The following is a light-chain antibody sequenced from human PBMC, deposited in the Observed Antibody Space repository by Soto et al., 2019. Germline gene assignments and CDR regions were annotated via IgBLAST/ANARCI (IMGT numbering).Light chain of an antibody. J-gene: IGLJ1*01. CDR3: AAWNDGLSGFV. CDR2: RNN. V-gene: IGLV1-47*01. Sequence: QSALNQPPSTSRTPRQRVTISCSGSSSDIGSNAVYWYQQLPGTAPKLLIYRNNQRPSGVPDRFSGTKSGTSASLAIGGLRSEDEADYYCAAWNDGLSGFVFGTGTKVTVL. CDR1: SSDIGSNA.